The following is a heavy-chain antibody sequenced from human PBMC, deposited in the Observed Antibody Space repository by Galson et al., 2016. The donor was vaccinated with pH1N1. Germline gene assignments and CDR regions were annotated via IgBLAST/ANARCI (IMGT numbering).Heavy chain of an antibody. Sequence: VKPTQTLTLTCTFSGFSLSTSGMCVSWIRQPPGKALEWLARIDWEDDKYYSTSLKTRLTISKDTSKNQVVLTMTNMDPVDTATYFCARTRGGFGDYVYWGQGTLVTVSS. CDR1: GFSLSTSGMC. CDR3: ARTRGGFGDYVY. V-gene: IGHV2-70*11. CDR2: IDWEDDK. J-gene: IGHJ4*02. D-gene: IGHD3-10*01.